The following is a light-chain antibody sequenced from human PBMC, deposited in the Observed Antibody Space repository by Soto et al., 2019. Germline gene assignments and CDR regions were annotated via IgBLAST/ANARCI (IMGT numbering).Light chain of an antibody. CDR2: DTS. J-gene: IGLJ3*02. V-gene: IGLV7-46*01. CDR1: TGPVTSGHF. CDR3: SLYCSGDGWV. Sequence: QAVVTQEPSLTVSPGGTVTLTCGSSTGPVTSGHFPYWFQQKTGQAPRTLIHDTSNKHSWTPARLSGSLLGGKAALTLSGAQPHDEADYYCSLYCSGDGWVFGGGTKVTVL.